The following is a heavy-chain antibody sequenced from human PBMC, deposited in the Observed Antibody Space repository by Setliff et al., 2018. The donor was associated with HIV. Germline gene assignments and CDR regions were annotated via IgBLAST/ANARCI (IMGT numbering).Heavy chain of an antibody. CDR1: EFTFSSYA. CDR3: ARKLRPGHGVDV. J-gene: IGHJ6*02. CDR2: ISVSGGST. D-gene: IGHD3-10*01. Sequence: GGSLRLSCAASEFTFSSYAMSWVRQAPGKGLEWVSSISVSGGSTYYAYAVKGRFTISRDNAKNSMDLQMNSLRAEDTAIYYCARKLRPGHGVDVWGQGTTVTVSS. V-gene: IGHV3-23*01.